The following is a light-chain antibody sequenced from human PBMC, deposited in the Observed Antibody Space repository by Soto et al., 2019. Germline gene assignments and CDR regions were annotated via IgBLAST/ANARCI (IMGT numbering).Light chain of an antibody. CDR2: AAS. CDR1: QSVGSRY. CDR3: QYYGTSVFI. J-gene: IGKJ4*01. Sequence: EIVLTHSPGTLSLSPWEIVTLSCRASQSVGSRYLAWYQQKPGQAPRLLIYAASTRATGIPDRFSGSGSGTAFTLTITRLEPEDIAVYYCQYYGTSVFIFGGGTKVDIK. V-gene: IGKV3-20*01.